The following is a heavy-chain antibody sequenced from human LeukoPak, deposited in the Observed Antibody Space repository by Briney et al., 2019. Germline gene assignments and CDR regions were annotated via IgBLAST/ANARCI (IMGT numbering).Heavy chain of an antibody. J-gene: IGHJ4*02. CDR2: INPSGGST. CDR1: GYTFTSYY. Sequence: ASVKGSCKASGYTFTSYYMHWVRQAPGQGLEWMGIINPSGGSTSYAQKFKGRVTMTRDTSTSTVYMELSSLRSEDTAVYYCARAPEYSSGWILFDYWRQGTLVTVSS. CDR3: ARAPEYSSGWILFDY. V-gene: IGHV1-46*01. D-gene: IGHD6-19*01.